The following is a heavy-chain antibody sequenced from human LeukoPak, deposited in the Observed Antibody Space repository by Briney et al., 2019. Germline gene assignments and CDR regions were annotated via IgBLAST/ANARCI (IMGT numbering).Heavy chain of an antibody. Sequence: SETLSLTCTVSGGSISSNNYYWGWIRQPPGKGLEWIGSIYYSGSTYYNPSLKSRVTISVDTSKNQFSLELSSVTAADTAVYYCARQYCSDGNCLGVNYWGQGTLVTVSS. D-gene: IGHD2-15*01. V-gene: IGHV4-39*01. CDR1: GGSISSNNYY. J-gene: IGHJ4*02. CDR3: ARQYCSDGNCLGVNY. CDR2: IYYSGST.